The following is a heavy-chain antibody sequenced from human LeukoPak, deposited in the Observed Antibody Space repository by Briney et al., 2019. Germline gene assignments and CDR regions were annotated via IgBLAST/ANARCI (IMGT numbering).Heavy chain of an antibody. V-gene: IGHV4-61*02. D-gene: IGHD6-6*01. J-gene: IGHJ6*02. CDR2: IYTSGST. CDR1: GGSISSGSYY. Sequence: SETLSLTCTVSGGSISSGSYYWSWIRQPAGKGLEWIGRIYTSGSTNYNPSLKSRVTISVDTSKNQFSLKLSSVTAADTAVYYCARDRSSSSYYYYGMDVWGQGTTVTVSS. CDR3: ARDRSSSSYYYYGMDV.